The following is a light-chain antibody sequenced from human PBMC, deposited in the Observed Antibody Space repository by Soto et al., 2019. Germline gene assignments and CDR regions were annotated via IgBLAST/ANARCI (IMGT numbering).Light chain of an antibody. CDR1: QSVSSSF. V-gene: IGKV3-20*01. J-gene: IGKJ4*01. Sequence: EIVLTQSPGTLSLSPGDRATLSCRASQSVSSSFLAWYQQKPGQAPRLLIYGASSRATGIPDRFSGSGSGTDFNLTISRLEPEDVAVYYCQQYDSSSLTVGGGTNVEIK. CDR3: QQYDSSSLT. CDR2: GAS.